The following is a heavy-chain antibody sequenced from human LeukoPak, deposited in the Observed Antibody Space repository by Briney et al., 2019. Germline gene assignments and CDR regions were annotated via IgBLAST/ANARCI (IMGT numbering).Heavy chain of an antibody. Sequence: RTGGSLRLSCAASRFTFSGFGMHWVRQPPGKGLEWVAFIHYDGNNKYYADSVKGRFTISRDNSKNTLYLQMNSLRAEDTAVYYCAKVSIAARALDYWGQGTLVTVFS. D-gene: IGHD6-6*01. CDR3: AKVSIAARALDY. CDR1: RFTFSGFG. CDR2: IHYDGNNK. J-gene: IGHJ4*02. V-gene: IGHV3-30*02.